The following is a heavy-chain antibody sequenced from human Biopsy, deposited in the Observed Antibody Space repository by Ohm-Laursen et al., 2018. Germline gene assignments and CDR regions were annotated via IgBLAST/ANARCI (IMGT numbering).Heavy chain of an antibody. CDR1: GGSISNNNYY. CDR2: IFYRGST. Sequence: SDTLSLTCTVSGGSISNNNYYWGWIRQPPGKGLEWIGSIFYRGSTHYKPSLKSRVNISVDTSKNQFSLKLNSVTAADTAVYYCARGYDTSGYYYVSWGQGTLVTVSS. V-gene: IGHV4-39*01. D-gene: IGHD3-22*01. J-gene: IGHJ5*02. CDR3: ARGYDTSGYYYVS.